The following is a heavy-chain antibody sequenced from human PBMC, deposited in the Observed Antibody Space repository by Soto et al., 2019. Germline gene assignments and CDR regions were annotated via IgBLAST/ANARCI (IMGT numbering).Heavy chain of an antibody. V-gene: IGHV4-59*01. CDR1: GGSISSYY. CDR3: ATTTGRIAAAGLTYYFDY. CDR2: IYYSGST. Sequence: QVQLQESGPGLVKPSETLSLTCTVSGGSISSYYWSWIRQPPGKGLEWIGYIYYSGSTNYNPSLKRRVTISVDTSKNQFSLKLSSVTAADTAVYYCATTTGRIAAAGLTYYFDYWGQGTLVTVSS. J-gene: IGHJ4*02. D-gene: IGHD6-13*01.